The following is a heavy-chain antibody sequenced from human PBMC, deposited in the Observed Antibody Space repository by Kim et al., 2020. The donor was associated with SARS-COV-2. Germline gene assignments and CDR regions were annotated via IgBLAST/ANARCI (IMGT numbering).Heavy chain of an antibody. J-gene: IGHJ4*02. CDR1: GFTVSSYS. V-gene: IGHV3-21*01. CDR2: IISSSSYI. Sequence: GGSLRLSCAASGFTVSSYSMNWVRQAPGKGLEWVSSIISSSSYIYYADSVKGRFTISRDNAKNSLYLQMNSLRAEDTAVYYCASDTGYSSSWTAGGGYYFDYWGQGTLVTVSS. CDR3: ASDTGYSSSWTAGGGYYFDY. D-gene: IGHD6-13*01.